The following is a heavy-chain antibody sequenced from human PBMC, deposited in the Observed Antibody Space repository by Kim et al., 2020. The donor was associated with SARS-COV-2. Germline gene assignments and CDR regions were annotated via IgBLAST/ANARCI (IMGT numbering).Heavy chain of an antibody. CDR3: VRVRGGVFDL. D-gene: IGHD3-10*01. V-gene: IGHV6-1*01. J-gene: IGHJ4*01. CDR1: GDSISSNTVT. Sequence: SQTLSLTCAISGDSISSNTVTWNWIRQSPSWGLEWLGRTYYRSKWSNDYAGSVKSRITVNPDTSKNQFSLQLSSVTPEDAAVYYCVRVRGGVFDLWGHGTLVTVSS. CDR2: TYYRSKWSN.